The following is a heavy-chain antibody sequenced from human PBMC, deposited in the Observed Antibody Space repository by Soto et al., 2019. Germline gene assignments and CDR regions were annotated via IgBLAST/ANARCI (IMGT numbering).Heavy chain of an antibody. Sequence: SETLSLTCAVYGGSFSGYYWSWIRQPPGKGLEWIGEINHSGSTNYNPSLKSRVTISVDTSKNQFSLKLSSVTAADTAVYYCASNGGYCSGGSCYRIDYWGQGTLVTVSS. J-gene: IGHJ4*02. CDR3: ASNGGYCSGGSCYRIDY. V-gene: IGHV4-34*01. D-gene: IGHD2-15*01. CDR1: GGSFSGYY. CDR2: INHSGST.